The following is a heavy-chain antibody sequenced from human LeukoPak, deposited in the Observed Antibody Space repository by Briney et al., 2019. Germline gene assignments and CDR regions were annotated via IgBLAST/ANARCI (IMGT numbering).Heavy chain of an antibody. J-gene: IGHJ4*02. D-gene: IGHD3-10*01. Sequence: SQTLSLTCAVSGGSISSGGYSWSWIRQPPGKGLEWIGYIYHSGSTYYNPSLKSRVTISVDRSKNQFSLKLSSVTAADTAVYYCAREGVTMVRGDPFDYWGQGTLVTVSS. V-gene: IGHV4-30-2*01. CDR1: GGSISSGGYS. CDR3: AREGVTMVRGDPFDY. CDR2: IYHSGST.